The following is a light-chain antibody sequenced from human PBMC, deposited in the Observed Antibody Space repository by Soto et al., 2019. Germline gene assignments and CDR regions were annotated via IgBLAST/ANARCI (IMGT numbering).Light chain of an antibody. CDR2: SAS. Sequence: ERVMMQSPATLSVSPGVRSTLSCMAIQSISDTLAWYEQKPGQAPRLLIYSASRGATGFPARFSGSGSGTDFTLTISSLQSEDFEVYYCQQYNNWPWTFGQGTKVDIK. CDR3: QQYNNWPWT. J-gene: IGKJ1*01. V-gene: IGKV3-15*01. CDR1: QSISDT.